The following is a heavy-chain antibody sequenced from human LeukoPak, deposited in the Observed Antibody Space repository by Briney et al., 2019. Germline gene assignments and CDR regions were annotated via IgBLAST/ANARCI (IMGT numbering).Heavy chain of an antibody. D-gene: IGHD3-10*01. J-gene: IGHJ6*02. CDR1: GGSISSYY. CDR2: IYTSGST. Sequence: NPSETLSLTCTVSGGSISSYYWSWIRQPAGKGLEWIGRIYTSGSTNYNPFLKSRVTMSVDTSKNQFSLKLSSVTAADTAVYYCASSIVVRGVMYGMDVWGQGTTVTVSS. V-gene: IGHV4-4*07. CDR3: ASSIVVRGVMYGMDV.